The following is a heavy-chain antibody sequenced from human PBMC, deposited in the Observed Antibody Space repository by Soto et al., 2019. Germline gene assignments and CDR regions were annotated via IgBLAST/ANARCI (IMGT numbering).Heavy chain of an antibody. CDR3: ARIKIFGVVIGAYYYYGMDV. V-gene: IGHV4-4*02. CDR1: GGSISSSNW. CDR2: IYHSGST. J-gene: IGHJ6*02. Sequence: SETLSLTCAVSGGSISSSNWWSWVRQPPGKGLEWIGEIYHSGSTNYNPSLKSRVTISVDTSKNQFSLKLSSVTAADTAVYYCARIKIFGVVIGAYYYYGMDVWGQGTTVTVSS. D-gene: IGHD3-3*01.